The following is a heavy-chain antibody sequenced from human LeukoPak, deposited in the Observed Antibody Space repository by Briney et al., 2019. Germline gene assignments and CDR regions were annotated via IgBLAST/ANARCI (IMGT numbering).Heavy chain of an antibody. Sequence: ASVKVSCKASGYTFTGYYMHWVRQAPGQGLEWMGWINPNSDVTNYAQKFQGRVTMTRDTSISTAYMELSSLRSDDTAVYYCARDRRWDYYFDYWGQGTLVTVSS. CDR1: GYTFTGYY. V-gene: IGHV1-2*02. J-gene: IGHJ4*02. CDR2: INPNSDVT. D-gene: IGHD1-26*01. CDR3: ARDRRWDYYFDY.